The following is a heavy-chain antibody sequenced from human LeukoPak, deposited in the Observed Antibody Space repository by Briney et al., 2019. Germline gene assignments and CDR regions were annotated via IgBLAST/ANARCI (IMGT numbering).Heavy chain of an antibody. CDR3: ARAPDTAMVRYYYYMDV. CDR1: GFTFSSYE. CDR2: ISSSGSTI. Sequence: PGGSLRLSCAASGFTFSSYEMNWVRQAPGKGLEWVSYISSSGSTIYYADSVKGRFTISRDNAKNSLYLQMNSLRAEDTAVYYCARAPDTAMVRYYYYMDVWGKGTTVTVSS. D-gene: IGHD5-18*01. J-gene: IGHJ6*03. V-gene: IGHV3-48*03.